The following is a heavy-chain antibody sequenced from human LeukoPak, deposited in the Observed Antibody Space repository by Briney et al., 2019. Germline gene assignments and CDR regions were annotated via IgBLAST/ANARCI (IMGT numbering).Heavy chain of an antibody. CDR1: GITFSGHW. V-gene: IGHV3-7*01. D-gene: IGHD1-20*01. J-gene: IGHJ5*02. CDR3: AFSNNLNH. CDR2: LKYGGSEK. Sequence: GGSLRLTCAGSGITFSGHWMNWVRQAPGQGLEWVAHLKYGGSEKYYVDSVKGRFTISRENAENSLSLQMNNVRAEDTAVYFCAFSNNLNHWGQGALVTVSS.